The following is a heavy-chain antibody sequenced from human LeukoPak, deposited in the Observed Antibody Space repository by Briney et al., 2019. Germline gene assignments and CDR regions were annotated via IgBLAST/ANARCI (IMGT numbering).Heavy chain of an antibody. CDR3: TSPPSIAVADPFDS. J-gene: IGHJ4*02. CDR2: INSDGSSI. V-gene: IGHV3-74*01. CDR1: GFAFSVNW. D-gene: IGHD6-19*01. Sequence: GGSLRLSCAASGFAFSVNWVHWVRQAPGKGLEWVSAINSDGSSINYADSVQGRFTISRDNAKNMLYPQMDSLRAEDTSVYYCTSPPSIAVADPFDSWGQGTLVTVSS.